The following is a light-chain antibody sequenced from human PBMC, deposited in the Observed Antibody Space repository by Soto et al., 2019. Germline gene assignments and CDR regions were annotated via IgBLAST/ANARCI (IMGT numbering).Light chain of an antibody. CDR1: QAIHSY. CDR2: ATS. Sequence: DIQMTQSPSSLSASVGDRVTITCRASQAIHSYLNWYQQKPGKAPNLLIFATSTLQSGVPSRFSGSGSGTDFTLTISGLQSEDLATYFCQQSFSTPRTFGQGTKVEIK. V-gene: IGKV1-39*01. J-gene: IGKJ1*01. CDR3: QQSFSTPRT.